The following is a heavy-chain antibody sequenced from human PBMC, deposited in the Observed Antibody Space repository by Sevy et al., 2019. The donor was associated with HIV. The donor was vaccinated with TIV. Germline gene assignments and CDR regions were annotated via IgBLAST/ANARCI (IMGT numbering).Heavy chain of an antibody. V-gene: IGHV4-59*01. Sequence: SETLSLSCTVSGGSMNYYYWTWIRQPPGKGLEWIGYIYYTGITTYKSSLQSRVTISIETSKNHFSLKLISVTTADTAVYYCARVHYDVGSGAAFDIWGQGTMVTVSS. CDR2: IYYTGIT. CDR3: ARVHYDVGSGAAFDI. J-gene: IGHJ3*02. CDR1: GGSMNYYY. D-gene: IGHD3-22*01.